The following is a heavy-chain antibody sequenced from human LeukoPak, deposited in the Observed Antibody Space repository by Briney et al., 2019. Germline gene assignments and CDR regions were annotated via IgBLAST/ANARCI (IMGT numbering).Heavy chain of an antibody. D-gene: IGHD1-1*01. V-gene: IGHV5-51*01. J-gene: IGHJ4*02. CDR2: IYPGDSDT. Sequence: GESLKISCKGSGYSFSSYWIGWVRQMPGKGLEWMGIIYPGDSDTRYSPSFQGQVTISVDKSISTASLQWSSLQASHTAMYYCASRGNGWYSDSWGQGAPVTVSS. CDR1: GYSFSSYW. CDR3: ASRGNGWYSDS.